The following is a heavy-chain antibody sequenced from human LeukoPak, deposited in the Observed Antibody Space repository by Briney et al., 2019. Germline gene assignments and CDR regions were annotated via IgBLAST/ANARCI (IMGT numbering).Heavy chain of an antibody. J-gene: IGHJ4*02. V-gene: IGHV3-7*04. CDR3: ARGDDFSGDY. CDR2: IHQDGNEK. D-gene: IGHD2-21*02. CDR1: GFTFSSYW. Sequence: GGSLRLCCAASGFTFSSYWMSWVRQAPGKGLEWVANIHQDGNEKYYVDSVKGRLTISRDNAKNSLYLQMNRLRVEDTAVYYCARGDDFSGDYWGQGTLVTVSS.